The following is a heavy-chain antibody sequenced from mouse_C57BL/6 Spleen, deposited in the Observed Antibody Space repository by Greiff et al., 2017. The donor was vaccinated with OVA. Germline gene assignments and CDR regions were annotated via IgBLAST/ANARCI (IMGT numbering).Heavy chain of an antibody. CDR1: GYTFTDYN. D-gene: IGHD1-1*01. V-gene: IGHV1-18*01. Sequence: DVKLQESGPELVKPGASVKIPCKASGYTFTDYNMDWVKQSHGKSLEWIGDINPNNGGTIYNQKFKGKATLTVDKSSSTAYMELRSLTSEDTAVYYCAREDHYGSRGYFDVWGTGTTVTVSS. J-gene: IGHJ1*03. CDR3: AREDHYGSRGYFDV. CDR2: INPNNGGT.